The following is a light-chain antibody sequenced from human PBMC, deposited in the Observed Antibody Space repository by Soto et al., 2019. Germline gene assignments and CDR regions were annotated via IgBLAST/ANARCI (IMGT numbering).Light chain of an antibody. J-gene: IGKJ4*01. CDR2: GAS. V-gene: IGKV1-39*01. Sequence: DIQMTQSPSSLSASVGDRVTITCRASQNIKSYLNWYQQKPGSAPTVLIYGASSLQSGVPSRFSGSGSGTDITLTISNRQPEDSATYYCHQSYNTPRTFGGGAKVEIQ. CDR1: QNIKSY. CDR3: HQSYNTPRT.